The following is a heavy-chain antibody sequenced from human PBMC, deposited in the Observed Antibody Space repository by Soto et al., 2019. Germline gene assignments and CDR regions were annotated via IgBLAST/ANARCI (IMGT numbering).Heavy chain of an antibody. J-gene: IGHJ5*02. V-gene: IGHV4-59*01. CDR2: IYYSGST. CDR3: ARDQVPAAPLWWFDP. D-gene: IGHD2-2*01. Sequence: SETLSLTCTVSGGSISSYYWSWIRQPPGKGLEWIGYIYYSGSTNYNPSLKSRVTISVDTSKNQFSLKLSSVTAADTAVYYCARDQVPAAPLWWFDPWGQGTLVTVSS. CDR1: GGSISSYY.